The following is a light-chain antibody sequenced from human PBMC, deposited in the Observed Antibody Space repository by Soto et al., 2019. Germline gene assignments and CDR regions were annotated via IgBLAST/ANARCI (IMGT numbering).Light chain of an antibody. J-gene: IGLJ2*01. Sequence: QSALTQPASVSGSPGQSITISCTGTGSDIGGYNYVSWYQQHSGKVPKLMIYDVNNRPSGVSNRFSGSKSGNTASLTISGLQAEDEADYYCSSYTGDSTSVIFGGGTKLTVL. V-gene: IGLV2-14*01. CDR2: DVN. CDR1: GSDIGGYNY. CDR3: SSYTGDSTSVI.